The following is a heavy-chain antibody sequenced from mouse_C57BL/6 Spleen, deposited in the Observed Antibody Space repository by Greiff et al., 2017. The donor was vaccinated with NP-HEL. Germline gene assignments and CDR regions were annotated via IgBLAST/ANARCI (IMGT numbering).Heavy chain of an antibody. V-gene: IGHV1-50*01. CDR2: IDPSDSYT. Sequence: QVQLQQPGAELVKPGASVKLSCKASGYTFTSYWMQWVKQRPGQGLEWIGEIDPSDSYTNYNQKFKGKATLTVDTSSSTAYMQLSSLTSEDSAVYYCARLHYGSSYWFAYWGQGTLVTVSA. CDR3: ARLHYGSSYWFAY. D-gene: IGHD1-1*01. J-gene: IGHJ3*01. CDR1: GYTFTSYW.